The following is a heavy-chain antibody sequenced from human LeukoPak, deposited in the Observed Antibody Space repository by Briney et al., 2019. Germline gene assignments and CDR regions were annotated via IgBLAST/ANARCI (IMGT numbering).Heavy chain of an antibody. CDR1: GGSISSYY. CDR2: IYYSGST. D-gene: IGHD5-12*01. J-gene: IGHJ6*03. Sequence: PSETLSLTCTVSGGSISSYYWSWIRQPPGKGLEWIGYIYYSGSTNYNPSLKSRVTISVDTSKNQFSLKLSSVTAADTAAYYCAGAVATGKNYYYYMDVWGKGTTVTVSS. V-gene: IGHV4-59*01. CDR3: AGAVATGKNYYYYMDV.